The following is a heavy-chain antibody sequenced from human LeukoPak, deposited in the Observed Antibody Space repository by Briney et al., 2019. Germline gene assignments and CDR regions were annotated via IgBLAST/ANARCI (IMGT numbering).Heavy chain of an antibody. CDR2: INEDASKK. Sequence: GGSLRLSCAASGFTFSNYWMLWVRQAPGKGLEWVANINEDASKKYYVDSVEGRFTISRDDAKNSLYLQMNSLRAEDTAMYYCATSTYSSSPSWGQGTLVTVSS. J-gene: IGHJ5*02. D-gene: IGHD6-6*01. CDR3: ATSTYSSSPS. V-gene: IGHV3-7*01. CDR1: GFTFSNYW.